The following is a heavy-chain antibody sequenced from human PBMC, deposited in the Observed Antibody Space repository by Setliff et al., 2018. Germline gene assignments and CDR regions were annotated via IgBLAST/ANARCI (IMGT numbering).Heavy chain of an antibody. V-gene: IGHV4-59*01. Sequence: SETLSLTCTVSGGSFSTYYWSWIRQAPGKGLEWIGHVYYSGAANYNPSLKSRVTVSVDTSKNQFSLRLISVTAADTAVYYCARDRSTVIRGVTSFFYYYMDVWGGGTTVTVSS. D-gene: IGHD3-10*01. CDR3: ARDRSTVIRGVTSFFYYYMDV. CDR2: VYYSGAA. J-gene: IGHJ6*03. CDR1: GGSFSTYY.